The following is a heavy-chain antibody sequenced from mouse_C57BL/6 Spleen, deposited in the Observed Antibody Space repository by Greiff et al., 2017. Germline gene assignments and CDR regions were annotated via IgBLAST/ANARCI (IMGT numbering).Heavy chain of an antibody. CDR2: ISSGGDYI. CDR1: GFTFSSYA. CDR3: TRDSGSSYYFDY. D-gene: IGHD1-1*01. J-gene: IGHJ2*01. Sequence: EVKLMESGEGLVKPGGSLKLSCAASGFTFSSYAMSWVRQTPEKRLEWVAYISSGGDYIYYADTVKGRFTISRDNARNTLYLQMSSLKSEDTAMYYCTRDSGSSYYFDYWGQGTTLTVSS. V-gene: IGHV5-9-1*02.